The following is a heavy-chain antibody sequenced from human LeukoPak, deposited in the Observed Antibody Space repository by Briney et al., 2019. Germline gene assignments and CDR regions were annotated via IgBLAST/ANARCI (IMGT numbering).Heavy chain of an antibody. J-gene: IGHJ4*02. CDR3: ARGPPQYSGSYTGVDY. CDR1: GYTFTGYY. CDR2: INPNSGGT. Sequence: ASVKVSCKASGYTFTGYYMHWVRQAPGQGLEWMRWINPNSGGTNYAQKFQGRVTMTRDTSISTAYMELSRLRSDDTAVYYCARGPPQYSGSYTGVDYWGQGTLVTVSS. V-gene: IGHV1-2*02. D-gene: IGHD1-26*01.